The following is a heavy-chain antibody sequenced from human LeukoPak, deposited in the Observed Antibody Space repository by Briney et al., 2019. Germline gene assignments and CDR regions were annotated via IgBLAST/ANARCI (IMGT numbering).Heavy chain of an antibody. CDR1: GFTFSSYW. V-gene: IGHV3-74*01. J-gene: IGHJ4*02. D-gene: IGHD3-3*01. CDR2: INSDGSST. Sequence: GGSLRLSCAASGFTFSSYWMHCVRQAPGKGLVWVSRINSDGSSTSYADSVKGRFTISRDNAKNTLYLQMNSLRAEDTAVYYCARDEPFGVVLHGKGGGAYWGQGTLVTVSS. CDR3: ARDEPFGVVLHGKGGGAY.